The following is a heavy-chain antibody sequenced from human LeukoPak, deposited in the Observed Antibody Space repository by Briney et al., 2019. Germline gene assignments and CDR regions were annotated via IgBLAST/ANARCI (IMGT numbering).Heavy chain of an antibody. CDR3: AKIGVSGHWYFDL. D-gene: IGHD5/OR15-5a*01. CDR2: ISSSGSHI. J-gene: IGHJ2*01. Sequence: PGGSLRLSCTASESTFSSFPMSWVRQAPGRGLEWISSISSSGSHIYYADSMKGRFTRFRDNAKNSLYVQMNSLRAEDTAVYYCAKIGVSGHWYFDLWGRGTLVTVSS. V-gene: IGHV3-21*01. CDR1: ESTFSSFP.